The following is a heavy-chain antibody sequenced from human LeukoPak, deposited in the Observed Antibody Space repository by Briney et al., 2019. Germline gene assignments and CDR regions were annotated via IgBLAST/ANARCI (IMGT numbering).Heavy chain of an antibody. CDR1: GGSISSHY. Sequence: PSETLSLTCTVSGGSISSHYWSWIRQPPGKGLEWIGYIYYSGSTNYNPSLKSRVTISVDTSKNQFSLKLSPVTAADTAVYYCARGHCSSTSCSRNWFDPWGQGTLVTVSS. CDR3: ARGHCSSTSCSRNWFDP. CDR2: IYYSGST. V-gene: IGHV4-59*11. D-gene: IGHD2-2*01. J-gene: IGHJ5*02.